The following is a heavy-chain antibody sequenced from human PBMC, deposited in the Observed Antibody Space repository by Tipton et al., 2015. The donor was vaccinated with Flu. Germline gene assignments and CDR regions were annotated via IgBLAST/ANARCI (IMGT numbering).Heavy chain of an antibody. D-gene: IGHD6-19*01. CDR2: IYHSGST. Sequence: LRLSCTVSGGSINRSHYYWGWIRQPPGKGLEWIGSIYHSGSTFYHPSLKSRVTIAVDTSKNQFSLKLSSVTAADTAVYYCERDGGVGSGWSYSGGNYYYGMDVWGQGP. CDR1: GGSINRSHYY. CDR3: ERDGGVGSGWSYSGGNYYYGMDV. J-gene: IGHJ6*02. V-gene: IGHV4-39*07.